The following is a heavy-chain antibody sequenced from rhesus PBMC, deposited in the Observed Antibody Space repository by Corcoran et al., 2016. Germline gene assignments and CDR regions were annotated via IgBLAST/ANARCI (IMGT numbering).Heavy chain of an antibody. CDR1: GGSISGSYG. CDR2: IFGSLGST. Sequence: QVQLQESGPGLVKPSETLSLTCAVSGGSISGSYGWSWIRQPPGKGLEWLGHIFGSLGSTYYNPSLKSRVTISRDTSKNQFSLKLSSVSAADTAVYYCARRDLTGDGFDFWGQGLRVTVSA. V-gene: IGHV4S7*01. D-gene: IGHD3-9*01. J-gene: IGHJ3*01. CDR3: ARRDLTGDGFDF.